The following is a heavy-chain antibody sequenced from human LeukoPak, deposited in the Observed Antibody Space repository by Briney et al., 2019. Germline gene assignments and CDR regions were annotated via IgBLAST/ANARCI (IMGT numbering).Heavy chain of an antibody. CDR2: ISGSGGST. D-gene: IGHD6-13*01. CDR3: AKNLGAVRAAAGLGQRLDPFDFDY. CDR1: GFTFSSYS. V-gene: IGHV3-23*01. Sequence: QPGGSLRLSCVASGFTFSSYSMSWVRQAPGKGLEWVSAISGSGGSTYYADSVKGRFTISRDNSKNTLYLQMNSLRAEDTAAYYCAKNLGAVRAAAGLGQRLDPFDFDYWGQGTLVTVSS. J-gene: IGHJ4*02.